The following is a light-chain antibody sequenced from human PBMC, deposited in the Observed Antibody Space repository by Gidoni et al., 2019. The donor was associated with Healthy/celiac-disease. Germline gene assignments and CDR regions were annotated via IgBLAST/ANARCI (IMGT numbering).Light chain of an antibody. CDR2: SNN. J-gene: IGLJ2*01. Sequence: QSVLTQPPSASGTPGQRVTISCSGSSSNIGSNTVNWYKQIPGTPHTLPIHSNNQRPSGVPDRFSGSQSGTSASLAISGLQSEDEADYYCAAWDDSLNGVVFGGGTKLTVL. CDR1: SSNIGSNT. CDR3: AAWDDSLNGVV. V-gene: IGLV1-44*01.